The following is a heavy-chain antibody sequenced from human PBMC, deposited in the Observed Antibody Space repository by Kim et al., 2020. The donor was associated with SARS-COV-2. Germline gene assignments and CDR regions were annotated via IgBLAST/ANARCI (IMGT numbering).Heavy chain of an antibody. V-gene: IGHV4-30-2*05. J-gene: IGHJ4*02. Sequence: NPSPTSRVTISIDTSKNQFSLKLRSVTAADTAVYYCARGPPIGGGDCYSHWGQGTLVTVSS. CDR3: ARGPPIGGGDCYSH. D-gene: IGHD2-21*02.